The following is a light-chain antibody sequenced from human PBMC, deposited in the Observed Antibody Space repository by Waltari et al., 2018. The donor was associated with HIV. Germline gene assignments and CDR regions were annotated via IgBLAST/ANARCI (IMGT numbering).Light chain of an antibody. V-gene: IGKV3-15*01. CDR3: QQYNNWSTWT. CDR1: QSVSSN. CDR2: GAS. Sequence: EIVMTQSPATLSVSPGERATLSCRASQSVSSNLAWYQQKPGQAPRLVIYGASTRATGIPARFSGSGSGTECTLTISSLQSEDFAVYYCQQYNNWSTWTFGQGTKVEIK. J-gene: IGKJ1*01.